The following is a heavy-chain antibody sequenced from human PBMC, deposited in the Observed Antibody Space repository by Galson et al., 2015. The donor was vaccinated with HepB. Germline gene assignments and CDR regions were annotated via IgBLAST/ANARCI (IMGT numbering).Heavy chain of an antibody. D-gene: IGHD1-26*01. CDR2: ISSSSYI. CDR3: ARGGEWEPFDY. V-gene: IGHV3-21*01. Sequence: SLRLPCAASGFTFSSYSMNWVRQAPGKGLEWVSSISSSSYIYYADSVKGRFTISRDNAKNSLYLQMNSLRAEDTAVCYCARGGEWEPFDYWGQGTLVTVSS. J-gene: IGHJ4*02. CDR1: GFTFSSYS.